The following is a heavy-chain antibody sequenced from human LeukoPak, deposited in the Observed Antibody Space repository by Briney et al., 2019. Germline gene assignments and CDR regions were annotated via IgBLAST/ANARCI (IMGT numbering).Heavy chain of an antibody. D-gene: IGHD6-13*01. CDR2: INPNSGGT. CDR1: GYTFTGQY. Sequence: ASVKVSCKTSGYTFTGQYLHWVRQALGQGLEWMGWINPNSGGTKSAQKFQGRVIMTRDTSISTAYMELSRLRSDDTAVYYCASAGYSSSWYGFWGQGTLVTVSS. V-gene: IGHV1-2*02. J-gene: IGHJ4*02. CDR3: ASAGYSSSWYGF.